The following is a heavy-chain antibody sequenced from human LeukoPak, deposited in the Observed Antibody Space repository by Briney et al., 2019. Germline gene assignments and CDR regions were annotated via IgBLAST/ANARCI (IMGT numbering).Heavy chain of an antibody. V-gene: IGHV3-21*01. J-gene: IGHJ5*02. CDR1: GFTFSSYS. Sequence: PGGSLRLSCAASGFTFSSYSMNWVRQAPGNGLEWVSSISSSSSYIYYADSVKGRFTISRDNAKNSLYLQMNSLRAEDTAVYYCARAVGLTDWFDPWGQGTLVTVSS. CDR3: ARAVGLTDWFDP. D-gene: IGHD1-26*01. CDR2: ISSSSSYI.